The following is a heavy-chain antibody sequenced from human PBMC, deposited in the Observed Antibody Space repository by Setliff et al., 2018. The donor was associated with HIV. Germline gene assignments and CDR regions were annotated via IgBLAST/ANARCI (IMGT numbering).Heavy chain of an antibody. CDR1: GYSFSDYY. CDR3: ATDRGDDYNWGRKAGPYYYYYYGMDV. J-gene: IGHJ6*02. D-gene: IGHD3-10*01. V-gene: IGHV1-69-2*01. Sequence: VKVSCKASGYSFSDYYMHWAQQAPGKGLEWMGRVDPEDGETIYAEKFQGRVTITADTSTDTAYMELSSLRSEDTAVYYCATDRGDDYNWGRKAGPYYYYYYGMDVWGQGTTVTVSS. CDR2: VDPEDGET.